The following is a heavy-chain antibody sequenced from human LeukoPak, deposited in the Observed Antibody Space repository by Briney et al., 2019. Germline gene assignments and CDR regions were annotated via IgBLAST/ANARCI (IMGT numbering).Heavy chain of an antibody. CDR1: GFTFDDYA. V-gene: IGHV3-9*01. Sequence: GGSLRLSCAASGFTFDDYAMHWVRQAPGKGLEWVSGISWNRGNIDYADSVEGRFTISRDNAKNSLYLQMNSLRAEDTALYYCAKVGGYSYGYFDYWGQGTLVTVSS. CDR2: ISWNRGNI. CDR3: AKVGGYSYGYFDY. J-gene: IGHJ4*02. D-gene: IGHD5-18*01.